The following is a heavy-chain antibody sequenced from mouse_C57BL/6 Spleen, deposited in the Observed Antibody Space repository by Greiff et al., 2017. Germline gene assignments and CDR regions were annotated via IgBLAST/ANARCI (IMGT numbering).Heavy chain of an antibody. Sequence: QVKLQQPGAELVMPGDSVKLSCKASGYTFTSSWMHWVKQRPGQGLGGIGEMNPSDSNTNDNPKFKGKSTLTVDKSTSTAYMQLSSLTSEDSAVNYCARRGVTSNFDVWGTGTTVTVSS. V-gene: IGHV1-69*01. J-gene: IGHJ1*03. CDR1: GYTFTSSW. D-gene: IGHD2-12*01. CDR3: ARRGVTSNFDV. CDR2: MNPSDSNT.